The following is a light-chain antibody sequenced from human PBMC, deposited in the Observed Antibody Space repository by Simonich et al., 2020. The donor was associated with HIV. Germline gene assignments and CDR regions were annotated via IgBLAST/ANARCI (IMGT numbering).Light chain of an antibody. CDR2: DGR. V-gene: IGLV2-23*01. CDR3: SAYAGTGTLV. CDR1: SSDVGNYDL. Sequence: QSALTQPASVSGSPGQSITISCTGTSSDVGNYDLVSWYQQHPGKAPKLMIYDGRKRPSGVSNRFSGSKSGNTASLTISGLQAEDEADYYCSAYAGTGTLVFGGGTKLTVL. J-gene: IGLJ2*01.